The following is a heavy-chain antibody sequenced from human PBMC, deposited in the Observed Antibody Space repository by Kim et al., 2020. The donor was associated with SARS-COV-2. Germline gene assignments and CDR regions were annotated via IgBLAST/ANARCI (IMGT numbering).Heavy chain of an antibody. D-gene: IGHD3-9*01. V-gene: IGHV3-15*01. CDR3: TTEIYYDILTGYYPYYYGMDV. CDR1: GFTFSNAW. CDR2: IKSKTDGGTT. J-gene: IGHJ6*02. Sequence: GGSLRLSCAASGFTFSNAWMSWVRQAPGKGLEWVGRIKSKTDGGTTDYAAPVKGRFTISRDDSKNTLYLQMNSLKTEDTAVYYCTTEIYYDILTGYYPYYYGMDVWGQGTTVTVSS.